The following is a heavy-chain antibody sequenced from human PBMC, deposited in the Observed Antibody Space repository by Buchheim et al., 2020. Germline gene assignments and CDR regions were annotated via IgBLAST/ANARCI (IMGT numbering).Heavy chain of an antibody. D-gene: IGHD1-26*01. J-gene: IGHJ2*01. CDR3: ARAAGSYWYFDL. V-gene: IGHV3-7*01. CDR1: GFTCSSYW. Sequence: VQLVESGGGLVQPGGSLRLSCVASGFTCSSYWMTWVRQAPGKGLEWVANIKQDGSEKYYVDSVKGRFAISRDNAKNSLYLQLNSLRAEDTAVYYCARAAGSYWYFDLWGRGTL. CDR2: IKQDGSEK.